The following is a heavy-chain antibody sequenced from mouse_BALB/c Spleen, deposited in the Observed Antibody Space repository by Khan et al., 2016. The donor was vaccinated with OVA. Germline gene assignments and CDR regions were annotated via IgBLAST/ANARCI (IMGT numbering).Heavy chain of an antibody. Sequence: EVQLVESGGGLVKPGGSLKLSCAASGFTFSTYAMSWVRKTPERRLEWVATVNSDGDYTFYPDNVTGRFTISRDNAKKTMYLQMSSLRSEYTAMYYCARSSYGNFAYWGQGTLVTVSA. CDR3: ARSSYGNFAY. CDR1: GFTFSTYA. D-gene: IGHD2-10*01. CDR2: VNSDGDYT. J-gene: IGHJ3*01. V-gene: IGHV5-9-3*01.